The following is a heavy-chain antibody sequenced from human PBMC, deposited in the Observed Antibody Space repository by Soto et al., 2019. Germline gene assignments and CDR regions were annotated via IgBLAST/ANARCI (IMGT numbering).Heavy chain of an antibody. V-gene: IGHV3-7*03. J-gene: IGHJ4*02. D-gene: IGHD6-6*01. CDR1: GFTFSSYW. CDR3: ARVPYSSSSFGFDY. Sequence: GSLRLSCAASGFTFSSYWMSWVRQAPGKGLEWVANIKQDGSEKYYVDSVKGRFTISRDNAKNSLYLQMNSLRAEDTAVYYCARVPYSSSSFGFDYWGQGTLVTVSS. CDR2: IKQDGSEK.